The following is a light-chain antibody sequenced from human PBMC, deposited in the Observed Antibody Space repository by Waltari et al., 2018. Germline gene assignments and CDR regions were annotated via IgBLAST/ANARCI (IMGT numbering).Light chain of an antibody. CDR3: QQYGSSPPT. CDR2: GAS. Sequence: EIVLTQSPGTLSLSPGERATLSCRASQSVSSNYLAWYQQKPGQAPRLLIYGASSRATGIPDRFSGSGSGTDFTLTISRLEPEDFAVYYCQQYGSSPPTFGQGTREETK. J-gene: IGKJ1*01. V-gene: IGKV3-20*01. CDR1: QSVSSNY.